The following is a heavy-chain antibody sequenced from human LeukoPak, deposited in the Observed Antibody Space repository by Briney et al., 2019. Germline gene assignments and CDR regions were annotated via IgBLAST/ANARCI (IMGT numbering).Heavy chain of an antibody. Sequence: GGSLRLSCADSGFTFSSHWMHWVRQAPGKGLVWVSRINSDGSSISYADSVKGRFTISRDNSKNTLYLQMNSLRAEDTAVYYCAKDWYDSSGYYPPFDYWGQGTLVTVSS. J-gene: IGHJ4*02. V-gene: IGHV3-74*01. D-gene: IGHD3-22*01. CDR2: INSDGSSI. CDR1: GFTFSSHW. CDR3: AKDWYDSSGYYPPFDY.